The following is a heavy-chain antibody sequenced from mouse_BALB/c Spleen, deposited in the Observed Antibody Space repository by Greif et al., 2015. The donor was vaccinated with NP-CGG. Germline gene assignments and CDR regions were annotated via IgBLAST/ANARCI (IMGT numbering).Heavy chain of an antibody. V-gene: IGHV14-3*02. J-gene: IGHJ4*01. CDR3: ARGFPYYSMDY. CDR2: IDPANGNT. Sequence: EVKLVESGAELVKPGASVKLSCTASGFNIKDTYMHWVKQGPEQGLEWIGRIDPANGNTKYDPKFQGKATITADTSSNTAYLQLSSLTSEDTAVYYCARGFPYYSMDYWGQGTSVTVSS. CDR1: GFNIKDTY.